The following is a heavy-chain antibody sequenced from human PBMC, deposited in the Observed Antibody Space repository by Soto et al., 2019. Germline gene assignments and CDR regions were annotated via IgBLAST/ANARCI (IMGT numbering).Heavy chain of an antibody. Sequence: GGSLRLSCAASGFTFSSYAMSWVRQAPGKGLEWVSTISGSGASTYYADSVKGRFTISRDNSKNTLYLQMNSLRAEDTAVYHCVKELRGIAVAGSAPWGLGTTVTVSS. CDR3: VKELRGIAVAGSAP. CDR1: GFTFSSYA. CDR2: ISGSGAST. V-gene: IGHV3-23*01. D-gene: IGHD6-19*01. J-gene: IGHJ5*02.